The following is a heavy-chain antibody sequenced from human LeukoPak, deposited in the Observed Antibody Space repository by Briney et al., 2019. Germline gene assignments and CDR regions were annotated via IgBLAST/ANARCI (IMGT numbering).Heavy chain of an antibody. CDR2: IKSKTGGGTT. V-gene: IGHV3-15*01. CDR3: TADMPTSSRASDY. J-gene: IGHJ4*02. CDR1: GFTFSDAW. Sequence: GGSLRLSCAASGFTFSDAWMSWVRQAPGMGLEWGGRIKSKTGGGTTDYAAPVKGRFTISRDDSKTTLYLQINSLKTDDTAVYYFTADMPTSSRASDYWGQGTLVTVSS. D-gene: IGHD1-26*01.